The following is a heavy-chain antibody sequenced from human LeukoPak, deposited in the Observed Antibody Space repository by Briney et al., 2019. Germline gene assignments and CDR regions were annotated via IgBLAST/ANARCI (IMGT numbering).Heavy chain of an antibody. J-gene: IGHJ6*02. CDR1: GGSINNFY. V-gene: IGHV4-59*08. CDR2: IFYSGST. CDR3: ARTGYYASGSSYYYGMDV. D-gene: IGHD3-10*01. Sequence: PSETLSLTSTVSGGSINNFYWSWIRQPPGKGLEWIGYIFYSGSTNYNPSLESRVTISIDTSKNQFSLKVSSLTAADTAVYYCARTGYYASGSSYYYGMDVWGQGTTVTVSS.